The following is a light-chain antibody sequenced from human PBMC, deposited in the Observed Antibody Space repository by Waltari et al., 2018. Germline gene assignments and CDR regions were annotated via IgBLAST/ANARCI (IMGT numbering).Light chain of an antibody. CDR1: QSVLYTSNNKNY. CDR3: QQYDSTPYT. Sequence: DIVMTQSPDSLAVSLGERASINCKSSQSVLYTSNNKNYLAWYQQKPGQPPKLLLYWASTRESGVPDRFSGSGSGTDFTLTISSLQAEYVAVYYCQQYDSTPYTFGQGTKLEIK. CDR2: WAS. V-gene: IGKV4-1*01. J-gene: IGKJ2*01.